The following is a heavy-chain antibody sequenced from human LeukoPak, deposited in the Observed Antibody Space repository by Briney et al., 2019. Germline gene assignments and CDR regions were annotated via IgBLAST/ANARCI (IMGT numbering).Heavy chain of an antibody. CDR1: GFTFSSYW. CDR2: IASDGSST. Sequence: GGTLRLSCAASGFTFSSYWMNWVRQAPGKGLVWVSRIASDGSSTTYADSVKGRFSISRDNAKNTLYLQMNSLRVEDTAVYYCARGRPHGNDYWGQGTLVTVSS. CDR3: ARGRPHGNDY. D-gene: IGHD4-23*01. V-gene: IGHV3-74*01. J-gene: IGHJ4*02.